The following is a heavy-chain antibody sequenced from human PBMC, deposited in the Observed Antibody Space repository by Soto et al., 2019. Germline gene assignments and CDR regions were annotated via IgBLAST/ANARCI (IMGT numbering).Heavy chain of an antibody. CDR1: GYTFTSYG. V-gene: IGHV1-18*01. D-gene: IGHD4-17*01. CDR2: ISADNGNT. Sequence: QVQLVQSGAEVKKPGASVKVSCKASGYTFTSYGISWVRQAPGQGLEWMGWISADNGNTNYSQKLQGRVTMTTYTSTITSYMELRILTSDDTPVYYCARYCDYIDAFDILGQGTIVTFSS. J-gene: IGHJ3*02. CDR3: ARYCDYIDAFDI.